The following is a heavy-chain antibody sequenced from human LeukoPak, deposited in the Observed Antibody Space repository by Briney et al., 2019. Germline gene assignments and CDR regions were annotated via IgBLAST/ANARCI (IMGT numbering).Heavy chain of an antibody. V-gene: IGHV4-59*01. CDR3: ARVYYSSSYDYWYFDL. D-gene: IGHD6-13*01. J-gene: IGHJ2*01. CDR2: IFYSGST. Sequence: TSETLSLTCTVSGGSIRSYYWSWIRQPPGKGLEWIGYIFYSGSTNYNPSLRSRVTISVDTSKNQFSLKLSSVTAADTAVYYCARVYYSSSYDYWYFDLWGRGTLVTVSS. CDR1: GGSIRSYY.